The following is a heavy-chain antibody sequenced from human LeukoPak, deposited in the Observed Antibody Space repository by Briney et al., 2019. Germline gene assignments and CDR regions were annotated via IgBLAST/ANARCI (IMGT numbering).Heavy chain of an antibody. J-gene: IGHJ6*03. CDR2: INHSGST. CDR1: GGSFSGYY. CDR3: ARGRYNWNDGYYYYMDV. V-gene: IGHV4-34*01. Sequence: PSETLSLTCAVYGGSFSGYYWSWIRQPPGKGLEWIGEINHSGSTNYNPSLKSRVTISVDTSKNQFSLKLSSVTAADTAVYYCARGRYNWNDGYYYYMDVWGKGTTVTISS. D-gene: IGHD1-1*01.